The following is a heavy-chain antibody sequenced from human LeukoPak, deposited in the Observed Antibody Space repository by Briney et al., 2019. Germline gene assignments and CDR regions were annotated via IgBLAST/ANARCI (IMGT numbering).Heavy chain of an antibody. CDR2: INPSGAST. Sequence: GASVKVSCKASEYTFTSYYMHWVRQAPGQGLEWMGIINPSGASTNYAQKFQGRATMTRDTSTSTVYMELSSLRSEGTAVYYCATRNAMDYDFWSGPTDYWGQGTLVTVSS. CDR3: ATRNAMDYDFWSGPTDY. D-gene: IGHD3-3*01. CDR1: EYTFTSYY. V-gene: IGHV1-46*01. J-gene: IGHJ4*02.